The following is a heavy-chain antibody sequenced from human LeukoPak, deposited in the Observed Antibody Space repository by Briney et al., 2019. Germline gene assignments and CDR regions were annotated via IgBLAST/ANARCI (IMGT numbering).Heavy chain of an antibody. CDR3: AKDPYGDNPEYCQH. J-gene: IGHJ1*01. V-gene: IGHV3-23*01. CDR1: GFTFSSYA. CDR2: ISGSGGST. Sequence: PPGGSLRLSCAASGFTFSSYAMSWVRQAPGKGLEWVSAISGSGGSTYYADSVKGRFTISRDNSKNTLYLQMNSLRADDMAVYYCAKDPYGDNPEYCQHWGQGTLVTVSS. D-gene: IGHD4-17*01.